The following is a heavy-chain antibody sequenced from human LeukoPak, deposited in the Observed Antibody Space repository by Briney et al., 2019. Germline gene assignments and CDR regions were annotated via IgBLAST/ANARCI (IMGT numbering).Heavy chain of an antibody. CDR3: ATYRRVLLPFES. J-gene: IGHJ4*02. Sequence: ASVKVSCKASGYTFTSYYIHWVRQAPGEGLEWMGIINPTSGSTSYAQKFQGRVTMTRDMSTSTVYMELRSLRAEDTAIYYCATYRRVLLPFESWGQGTLVTVSS. CDR1: GYTFTSYY. D-gene: IGHD2-8*02. V-gene: IGHV1-46*01. CDR2: INPTSGST.